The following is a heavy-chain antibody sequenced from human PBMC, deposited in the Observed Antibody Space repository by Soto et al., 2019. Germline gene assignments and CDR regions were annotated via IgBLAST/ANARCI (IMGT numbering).Heavy chain of an antibody. V-gene: IGHV3-13*01. D-gene: IGHD3-10*01. Sequence: GGSLRLSCAASGFTFSSYDMHWVRQATGKGLEWVSAIGTAGDTYYPGSVKGRFTISRENAKNSLYLQMNSLRAGDTAVYYCARAGTDWYFDLWGRGTLVTVSS. J-gene: IGHJ2*01. CDR2: IGTAGDT. CDR3: ARAGTDWYFDL. CDR1: GFTFSSYD.